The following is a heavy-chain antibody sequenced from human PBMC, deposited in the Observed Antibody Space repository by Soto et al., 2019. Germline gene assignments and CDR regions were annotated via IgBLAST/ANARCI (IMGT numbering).Heavy chain of an antibody. CDR3: AKAYFVWSSEQPYYFDY. Sequence: EVQLLGSGGGLVQPGGSLRLSCAASGFTFSNYAMTWVRQSPGKGLEWVSGISGSGGRSYYAESVKGRFTISRDNSKSTLYLQMNSLRAEDTAVYYCAKAYFVWSSEQPYYFDYWGQGTLVTVSS. CDR1: GFTFSNYA. D-gene: IGHD3-16*01. J-gene: IGHJ4*02. CDR2: ISGSGGRS. V-gene: IGHV3-23*01.